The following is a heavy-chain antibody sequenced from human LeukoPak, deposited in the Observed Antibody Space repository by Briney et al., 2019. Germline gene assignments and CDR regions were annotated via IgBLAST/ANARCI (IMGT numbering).Heavy chain of an antibody. V-gene: IGHV3-33*01. CDR3: ARVGGSYDFWSGYLHYGMDV. CDR1: GFTFSGYP. Sequence: SGGSLRLSCAASGFTFSGYPIHWVRQAPGKGLEWVAVIWYDGSNKYYADSVKGRFTISRDNSKNTLYLQMNSLRAEDTAVYYCARVGGSYDFWSGYLHYGMDVWGQGTTVTVSS. J-gene: IGHJ6*02. D-gene: IGHD3-3*01. CDR2: IWYDGSNK.